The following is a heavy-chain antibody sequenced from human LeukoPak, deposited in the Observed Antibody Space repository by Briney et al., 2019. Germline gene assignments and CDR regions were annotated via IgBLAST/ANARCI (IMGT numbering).Heavy chain of an antibody. D-gene: IGHD3-22*01. CDR3: ARSNYYDSREYYFDY. CDR2: IYYSGST. J-gene: IGHJ4*02. CDR1: GGSFSSYY. V-gene: IGHV4-59*01. Sequence: PSETLSLTCPVSGGSFSSYYWSWIRQPPGKGLEWIGFIYYSGSTNYNASLKSRVTISIDTSKNQFSLKLSSVTAADTAVYYCARSNYYDSREYYFDYWGQGTLVTVSS.